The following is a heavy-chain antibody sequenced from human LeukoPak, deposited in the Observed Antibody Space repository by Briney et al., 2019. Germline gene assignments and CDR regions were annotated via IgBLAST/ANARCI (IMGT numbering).Heavy chain of an antibody. D-gene: IGHD5-24*01. CDR2: ISYDGSNK. Sequence: PGGSLRLSCAASGFTLSSYAMHWVRQAPGKGLEWLAIISYDGSNKYYADSVRGRFTISRDNSKNTLYLQMDSLRAEDSAVYYCAREALDDGDSWGQGTLVTVSS. J-gene: IGHJ4*02. CDR3: AREALDDGDS. CDR1: GFTLSSYA. V-gene: IGHV3-30-3*01.